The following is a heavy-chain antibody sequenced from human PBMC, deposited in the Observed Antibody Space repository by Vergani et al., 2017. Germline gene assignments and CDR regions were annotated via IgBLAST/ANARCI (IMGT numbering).Heavy chain of an antibody. CDR2: INHSGST. CDR3: AREPRDGYNDY. CDR1: GGSFSGYY. J-gene: IGHJ4*02. D-gene: IGHD5-24*01. Sequence: QVQLQQWGAGLLKPSETLSLTCAVYGGSFSGYYWSWIRQPPGKGLEWIGEINHSGSTNYNPSLKSRVTISVDTSKNQFSLKLSYVTAADTAVYYCAREPRDGYNDYWGQGTLVTVSS. V-gene: IGHV4-34*01.